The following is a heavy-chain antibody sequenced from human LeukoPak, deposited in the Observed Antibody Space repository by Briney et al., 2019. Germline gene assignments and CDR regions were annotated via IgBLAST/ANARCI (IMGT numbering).Heavy chain of an antibody. Sequence: PGGTLRLSCVASGFTFSRNGMTWVRQAPGKGLEWVSAIGGSAGRTFYADSVEGRFTICRDNSKNTLSLQMNSLRAEDTAVYYCAREGWQWLPSLNFDYWGQGTLVTVSS. CDR2: IGGSAGRT. CDR1: GFTFSRNG. J-gene: IGHJ4*02. D-gene: IGHD6-19*01. V-gene: IGHV3-23*01. CDR3: AREGWQWLPSLNFDY.